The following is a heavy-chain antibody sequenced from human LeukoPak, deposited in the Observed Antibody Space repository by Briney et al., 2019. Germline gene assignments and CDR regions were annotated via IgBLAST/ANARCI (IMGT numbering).Heavy chain of an antibody. V-gene: IGHV3-23*01. CDR1: GFTFSSYA. Sequence: GGSLRLSCAASGFTFSSYAMSWVRQAPGKGLEWVSAISGSGGSTYYADSVKGRFTISRDNSKNTLYLQMNSLRAEDTAVYYYAKDTIFGVVIDYGMDVWGQGTTVTVSS. CDR3: AKDTIFGVVIDYGMDV. CDR2: ISGSGGST. D-gene: IGHD3-3*01. J-gene: IGHJ6*02.